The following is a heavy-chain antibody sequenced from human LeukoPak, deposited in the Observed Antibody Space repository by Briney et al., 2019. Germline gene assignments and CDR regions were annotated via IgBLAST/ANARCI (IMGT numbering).Heavy chain of an antibody. CDR2: MRSRVNDYAT. J-gene: IGHJ3*02. D-gene: IGHD2-21*01. Sequence: GGSLKLSCATSGFTFTDSVVHWVRQASGKGLEWVGRMRSRVNDYATAYDASVKGRFIISRDDSKNTAYLQMNNLKTEDTAVYYCTRDCPWSTDCGGDSFDIWGQGTMVTVSS. V-gene: IGHV3-73*01. CDR1: GFTFTDSV. CDR3: TRDCPWSTDCGGDSFDI.